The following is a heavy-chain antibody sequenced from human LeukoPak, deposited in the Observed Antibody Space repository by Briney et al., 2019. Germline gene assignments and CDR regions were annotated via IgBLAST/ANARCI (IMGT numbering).Heavy chain of an antibody. CDR2: INPNSGGT. CDR3: ARTTTLTMVRGVDAFDI. D-gene: IGHD3-10*01. V-gene: IGHV1-2*02. J-gene: IGHJ3*02. CDR1: GYTFTGYY. Sequence: ASVKVSCKASGYTFTGYYMLWVRQAPGHGLQWMGGINPNSGGTNYAQKFQGRVTMNRDTSISTAYMELSRLRSDDTAVYYCARTTTLTMVRGVDAFDIWGQGTMVTVSS.